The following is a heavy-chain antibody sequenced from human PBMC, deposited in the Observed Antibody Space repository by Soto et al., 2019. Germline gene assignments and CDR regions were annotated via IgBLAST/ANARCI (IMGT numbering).Heavy chain of an antibody. CDR2: ISAGGGLT. J-gene: IGHJ3*01. V-gene: IGHV3-23*01. Sequence: EVQLLESGGGLVQPAGSLRLSCAASGFTFSSHGMSWVRQAPGKGLEWVSSISAGGGLTFYADSVKGRFTISRDSSKSTLYLEMNGLRAEDTALYYCARGRPVDGDVFDVWGQGTMVIVSS. CDR1: GFTFSSHG. CDR3: ARGRPVDGDVFDV.